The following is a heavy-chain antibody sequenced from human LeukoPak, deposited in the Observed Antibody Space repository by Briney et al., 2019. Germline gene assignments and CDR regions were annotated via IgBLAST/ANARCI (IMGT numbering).Heavy chain of an antibody. Sequence: GGSLRLSCAVSEFSFSRFGMTWVRQAPGKGLEWVSSISSSSSDIYYVDSVKGRFTISRDNSKNSLYLQMNSLRAEDTTVYYCATGYSGYHSNYYYMDVWGKGTTVTVSS. CDR2: ISSSSSDI. CDR1: EFSFSRFG. CDR3: ATGYSGYHSNYYYMDV. J-gene: IGHJ6*03. D-gene: IGHD5-12*01. V-gene: IGHV3-21*01.